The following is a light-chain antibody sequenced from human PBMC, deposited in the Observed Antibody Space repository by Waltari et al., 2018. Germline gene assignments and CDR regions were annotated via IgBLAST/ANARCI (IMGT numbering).Light chain of an antibody. Sequence: SVLTQPPSASGTPGQTVTIPCSRSSPHIGGNFVSWYQQPPGMAPQLLIYKNNQRPSGVPDRFSGSKSGTSASLAISGLRSDDEAEYYCATWDDNLTGPLFGGGTKVTVL. J-gene: IGLJ3*02. CDR1: SPHIGGNF. V-gene: IGLV1-47*01. CDR3: ATWDDNLTGPL. CDR2: KNN.